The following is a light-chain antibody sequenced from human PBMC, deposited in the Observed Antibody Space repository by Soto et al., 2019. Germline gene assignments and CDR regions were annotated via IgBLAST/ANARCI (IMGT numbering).Light chain of an antibody. V-gene: IGKV3-20*01. CDR3: QQYGSSPLT. Sequence: EIVLTQSPGTLSLSPGERATLSCRASQSVSSSYLAWYQQKPGQAPRLLIYGASSRATGIPDRFIGSGSGTDFTLTISRLEPEDFAVYYCQQYGSSPLTFGGGNKVEIK. J-gene: IGKJ4*01. CDR1: QSVSSSY. CDR2: GAS.